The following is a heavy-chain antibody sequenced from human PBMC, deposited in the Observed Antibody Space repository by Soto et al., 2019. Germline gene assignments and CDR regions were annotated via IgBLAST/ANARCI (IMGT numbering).Heavy chain of an antibody. CDR3: ARALILTGYYIHDAFDI. J-gene: IGHJ3*02. CDR2: ISSNGGST. Sequence: GGSLRLSCAASGFTFSYYAMHWVRQAPGKGLEYVSGISSNGGSTYYVTSVKGRFSISRDNSKNTLYLQMGSLRTEDMAIYYCARALILTGYYIHDAFDIWGQETMVTVS. D-gene: IGHD3-9*01. V-gene: IGHV3-64*01. CDR1: GFTFSYYA.